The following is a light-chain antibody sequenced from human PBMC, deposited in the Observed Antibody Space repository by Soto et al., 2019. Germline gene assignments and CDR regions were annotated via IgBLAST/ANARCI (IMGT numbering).Light chain of an antibody. CDR3: QQYGRSPRT. CDR2: VAS. V-gene: IGKV3-20*01. J-gene: IGKJ2*01. Sequence: EIVLTQSPGTLSLSPGARATLSCRASQSISSTYLAWYQQKPGQAPRLLIYVASSRATGIPDRFSVSGSGTDFTLTISRLEPEDFAVYYCQQYGRSPRTFGQGTKLEIK. CDR1: QSISSTY.